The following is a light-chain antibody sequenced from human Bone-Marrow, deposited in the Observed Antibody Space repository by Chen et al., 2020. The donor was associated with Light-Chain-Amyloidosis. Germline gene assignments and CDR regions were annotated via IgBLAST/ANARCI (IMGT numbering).Light chain of an antibody. CDR3: QVWDRSSDRPV. CDR2: DDS. CDR1: NIGSTS. Sequence: SYVLTQPSSVSVAPGQTATIACGGNNIGSTSVHWYQQTPGQAPLLVVYDDSDRPSGIPERLSGSNSENTATLTNSRVEAGDEADYYGQVWDRSSDRPVFGGGTKLTVL. V-gene: IGLV3-21*02. J-gene: IGLJ3*02.